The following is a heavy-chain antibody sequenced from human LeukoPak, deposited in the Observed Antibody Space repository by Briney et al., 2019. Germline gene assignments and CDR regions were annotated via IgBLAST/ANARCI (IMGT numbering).Heavy chain of an antibody. D-gene: IGHD6-19*01. Sequence: TGGSLRLSCAASGFTFSSYAMSWVRQAPGKGLEWVSANSGSGGSTYYADSVKGRFTISRDNSKNTLYLQINSMSAEDTAVYYCAKAIAVAGTYAFDIWGQGTMVTVSS. J-gene: IGHJ3*02. CDR3: AKAIAVAGTYAFDI. CDR1: GFTFSSYA. CDR2: NSGSGGST. V-gene: IGHV3-23*01.